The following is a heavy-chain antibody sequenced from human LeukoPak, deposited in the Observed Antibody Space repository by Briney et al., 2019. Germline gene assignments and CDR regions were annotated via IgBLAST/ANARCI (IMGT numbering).Heavy chain of an antibody. J-gene: IGHJ3*02. Sequence: GGSLRLSCAASGFTFSSYSMNWVRQAPGKGLEWVSYISSSSSTIYYADSVKGRFTISRDNAKNSLYLQMNSLRAEDTAVYYCARLGYSLWSRRGIAVAGRRGLAFDIWGQGTMVTVSS. V-gene: IGHV3-48*04. CDR3: ARLGYSLWSRRGIAVAGRRGLAFDI. D-gene: IGHD6-19*01. CDR1: GFTFSSYS. CDR2: ISSSSSTI.